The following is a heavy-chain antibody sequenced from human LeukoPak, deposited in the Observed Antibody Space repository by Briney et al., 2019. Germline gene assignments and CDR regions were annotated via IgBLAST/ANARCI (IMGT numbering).Heavy chain of an antibody. V-gene: IGHV3-33*01. D-gene: IGHD2-2*01. CDR2: IWHDGTYK. CDR3: ARAYCSSTRCWGYYYGMDA. J-gene: IGHJ6*04. Sequence: PGGSLRLSCAASGFRFRDSAMHWVRQAPGKGLEWVSVIWHDGTYKYYVDSVKGRFTISRDDSKNTLYLQMNSLRAEDTAVYYCARAYCSSTRCWGYYYGMDAWGEGTTVTVSS. CDR1: GFRFRDSA.